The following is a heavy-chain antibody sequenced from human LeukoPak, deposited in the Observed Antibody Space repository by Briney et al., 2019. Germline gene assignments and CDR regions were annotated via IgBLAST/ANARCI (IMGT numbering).Heavy chain of an antibody. J-gene: IGHJ4*02. Sequence: GASLKISFKGSGSRFTSYWIGWVRPMPGKGLEWMGIIYPGDSDTRYSPSFQGQVTISADKSISTAYLQWSSLKASDTAMHYCARHIVGGYYYDSSGYYDYWGQGTLVTVSS. V-gene: IGHV5-51*01. CDR2: IYPGDSDT. D-gene: IGHD3-22*01. CDR1: GSRFTSYW. CDR3: ARHIVGGYYYDSSGYYDY.